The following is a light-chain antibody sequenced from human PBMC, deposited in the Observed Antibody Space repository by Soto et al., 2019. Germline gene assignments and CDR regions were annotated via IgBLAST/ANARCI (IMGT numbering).Light chain of an antibody. Sequence: QSALTQPASVSGTPGQSITISCTGTSSDVGIYNYVSWYQQHPGKAPKLMIYDVTNRPSGVSNRFSGSKSDKAASLTISGLQADDEADYYCSSYTSSVTYVFVTGTKVTVL. V-gene: IGLV2-14*03. J-gene: IGLJ1*01. CDR2: DVT. CDR3: SSYTSSVTYV. CDR1: SSDVGIYNY.